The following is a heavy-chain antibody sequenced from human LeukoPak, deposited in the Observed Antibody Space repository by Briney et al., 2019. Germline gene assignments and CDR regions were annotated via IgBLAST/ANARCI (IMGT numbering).Heavy chain of an antibody. J-gene: IGHJ5*02. CDR2: INPSGDST. D-gene: IGHD6-13*01. CDR3: AGRGIAAHRGGFDP. CDR1: GNIFTSFY. Sequence: ASVKVSCKASGNIFTSFYMHWVRQAPGQGLEWRGLINPSGDSTNYAQKFQGRVTVTRDTSTSTVYMELSSLRSEDTAVYYCAGRGIAAHRGGFDPWGQGTLVTVSS. V-gene: IGHV1-46*01.